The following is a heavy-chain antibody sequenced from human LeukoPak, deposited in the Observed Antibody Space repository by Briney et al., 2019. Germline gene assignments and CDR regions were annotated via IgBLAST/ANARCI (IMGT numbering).Heavy chain of an antibody. D-gene: IGHD2-15*01. Sequence: SETLSLTCTVSGDSVSTSYYWGWIRQPPGKGLEWIGSTSGSTYYNPSLKSRVTISVDRSKNQFSLKLSSVTAADTAVYYCARAGSGGSWDRPFDIWGQGTMVTVSS. CDR1: GDSVSTSYY. CDR2: TSGST. V-gene: IGHV4-38-2*02. CDR3: ARAGSGGSWDRPFDI. J-gene: IGHJ3*02.